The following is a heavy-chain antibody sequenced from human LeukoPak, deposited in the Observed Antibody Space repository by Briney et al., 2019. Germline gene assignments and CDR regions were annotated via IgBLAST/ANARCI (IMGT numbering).Heavy chain of an antibody. J-gene: IGHJ6*02. CDR2: KKQEGSDK. V-gene: IGHV3-7*01. CDR1: GFSNCAFW. Sequence: GGSLRPSCAALGFSNCAFWMSWGRPAPGKGLEWVANKKQEGSDKYSVGSVKGRFPISRDNAKNSLYLEMNSLRADDTAVYYCARDLVVVGSSFSYGMDVWGQGTTVTVSS. D-gene: IGHD2-15*01. CDR3: ARDLVVVGSSFSYGMDV.